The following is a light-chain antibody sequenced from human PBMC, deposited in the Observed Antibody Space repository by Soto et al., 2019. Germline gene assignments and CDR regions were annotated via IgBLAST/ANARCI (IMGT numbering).Light chain of an antibody. V-gene: IGKV3-11*01. CDR2: DAS. J-gene: IGKJ4*01. CDR1: QSISKY. CDR3: QQRSNWRGT. Sequence: EIVLTQSPVTLSLSPGERATLSCRASQSISKYLAWYQQKPGQAPRLLIYDASNRASGIPARFSVSGSGTDFTLTISSLEPEDFAVYYCQQRSNWRGTFGGGTKVEIK.